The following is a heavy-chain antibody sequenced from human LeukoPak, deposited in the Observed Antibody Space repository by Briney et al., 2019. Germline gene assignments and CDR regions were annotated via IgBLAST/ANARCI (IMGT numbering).Heavy chain of an antibody. J-gene: IGHJ4*02. CDR2: IYHRGST. CDR1: SYSISSSFY. D-gene: IGHD6-6*01. CDR3: ARMYGSSSSADY. Sequence: SETLSLTCTVSSYSISSSFYWGWIRQPPGQGLEWIGSIYHRGSTYYNPSLKSRVTISVDTSKNQFSLKLSPVTAADTAVYYCARMYGSSSSADYWGQGTLVTVSS. V-gene: IGHV4-38-2*02.